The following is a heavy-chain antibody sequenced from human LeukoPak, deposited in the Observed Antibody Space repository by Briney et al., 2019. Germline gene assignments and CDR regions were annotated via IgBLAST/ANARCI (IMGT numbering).Heavy chain of an antibody. CDR3: ARRGYCSSTSCYNRIYYGMDV. D-gene: IGHD2-2*01. V-gene: IGHV3-21*01. CDR1: GFTFSSYS. J-gene: IGHJ6*02. CDR2: ISSSSSYI. Sequence: GGSLRLSCAASGFTFSSYSMNWVRQAPGKGLEWVSSISSSSSYIYYADSVKGRFTISRYNAKNSLYLQMNSLRAEDTAVYYCARRGYCSSTSCYNRIYYGMDVWGQGTTVTVSS.